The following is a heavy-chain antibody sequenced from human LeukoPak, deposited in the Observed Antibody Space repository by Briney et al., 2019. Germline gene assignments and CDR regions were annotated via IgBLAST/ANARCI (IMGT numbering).Heavy chain of an antibody. Sequence: PGGSLRLSCAASGFTFSNYVMSWVRQAPGKGPEWVSGINGGGGSTFYAESVTGRFTISRDNSKNTLFLQMNTLRAEDTAVYYWVKDGRRSPPCWGQGTLVTVSS. J-gene: IGHJ4*02. CDR2: INGGGGST. CDR3: VKDGRRSPPC. V-gene: IGHV3-23*01. CDR1: GFTFSNYV. D-gene: IGHD2-15*01.